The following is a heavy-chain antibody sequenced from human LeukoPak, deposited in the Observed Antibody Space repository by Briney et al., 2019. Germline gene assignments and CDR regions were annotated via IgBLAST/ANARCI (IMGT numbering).Heavy chain of an antibody. CDR3: ARDSDNWNYDF. J-gene: IGHJ4*02. Sequence: WGSLRLSCAASGFTFSSYAMHWVRQAPGKGLEWVAIISYDGSNKDYADSAKGRFTISRDNSKDTLNLQMNSLRGEDTAVYYCARDSDNWNYDFWGQGTLVTVSS. CDR1: GFTFSSYA. V-gene: IGHV3-30*04. D-gene: IGHD1-7*01. CDR2: ISYDGSNK.